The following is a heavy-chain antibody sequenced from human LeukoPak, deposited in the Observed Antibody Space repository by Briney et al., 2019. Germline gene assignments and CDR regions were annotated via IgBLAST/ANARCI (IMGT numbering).Heavy chain of an antibody. J-gene: IGHJ4*02. CDR1: GGTFSSYA. CDR3: ARDMGLLWFGELFDY. D-gene: IGHD3-10*01. Sequence: SVKVSCKASGGTFSSYAISWVRQAPGQGLEWMGGIIPIFGTANYAQKFQGRVTITADESTSTAYMELSSLRSEDTAVYYCARDMGLLWFGELFDYWGQGTLVTVSS. V-gene: IGHV1-69*01. CDR2: IIPIFGTA.